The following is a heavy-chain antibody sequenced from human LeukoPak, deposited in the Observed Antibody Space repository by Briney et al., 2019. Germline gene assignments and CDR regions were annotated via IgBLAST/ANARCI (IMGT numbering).Heavy chain of an antibody. J-gene: IGHJ5*02. CDR1: GGTFSSYA. CDR3: ARDHKGSSWYRRSINWFDP. Sequence: SVKVSCKASGGTFSSYAISWVRQAPGQGLEWMGGIIPIFGTANCAQKFQGRVTVTADKSTSTAYMELSSLRSEDTAVYYCARDHKGSSWYRRSINWFDPWGQGTLVTVSS. CDR2: IIPIFGTA. D-gene: IGHD6-13*01. V-gene: IGHV1-69*06.